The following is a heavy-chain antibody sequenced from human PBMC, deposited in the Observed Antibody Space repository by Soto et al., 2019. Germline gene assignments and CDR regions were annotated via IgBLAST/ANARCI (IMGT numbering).Heavy chain of an antibody. J-gene: IGHJ6*02. CDR3: ARVRCFNGLCHTADYGMDV. D-gene: IGHD2-8*01. CDR1: GDVFRSYG. Sequence: ASVKVSCKASGDVFRSYGINWVRQAPGQGLEWMGGIIPISGTTNYAQKFQGRVAITADESTATVYMGLSRLRSEDTAVYFCARVRCFNGLCHTADYGMDVRGQGTTVTVSS. CDR2: IIPISGTT. V-gene: IGHV1-69*13.